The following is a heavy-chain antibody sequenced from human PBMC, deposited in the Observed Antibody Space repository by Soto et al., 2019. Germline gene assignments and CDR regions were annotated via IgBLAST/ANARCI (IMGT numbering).Heavy chain of an antibody. D-gene: IGHD6-6*01. V-gene: IGHV3-23*01. Sequence: EVQLLESGGGLVQPGGPLRLSCAASGVTFSSYAMSWVRQAPGKGLEWVSAISGSGGSTYYADSGKGRLTISRDNSKNTLYLQRNSARAADTVVYDWDKSIAARPYWGEGTLVTVCS. J-gene: IGHJ4*02. CDR1: GVTFSSYA. CDR2: ISGSGGST. CDR3: DKSIAARPY.